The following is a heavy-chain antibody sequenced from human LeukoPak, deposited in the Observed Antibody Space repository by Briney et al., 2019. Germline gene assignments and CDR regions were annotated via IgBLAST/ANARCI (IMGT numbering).Heavy chain of an antibody. CDR3: AKDGDIVVVPAAISPFDY. CDR2: IRYDGSNK. J-gene: IGHJ4*02. V-gene: IGHV3-30*02. D-gene: IGHD2-2*02. Sequence: PGGSLRLSCVASGFTFSSYGMHWVRQAPGKGLEWVAFIRYDGSNKYYADSVKGRFTISRDNSKNTLYLQMNSLRAEDTAVYYCAKDGDIVVVPAAISPFDYWGQGTLVTVSS. CDR1: GFTFSSYG.